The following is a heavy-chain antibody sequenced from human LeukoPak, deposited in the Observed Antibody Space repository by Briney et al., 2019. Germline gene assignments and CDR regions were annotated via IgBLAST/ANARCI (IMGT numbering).Heavy chain of an antibody. CDR2: ISGSGGST. CDR3: AKDGCSTSCLRDAFDI. V-gene: IGHV3-23*01. D-gene: IGHD2-2*01. CDR1: GFTFSSYA. J-gene: IGHJ3*02. Sequence: GGSLRLSCAASGFTFSSYAMSWVRQAPGKGLEWVSAISGSGGSTYYADSVKGRFTISRDNSKNTLCLQMNSLRAEDTAVYYCAKDGCSTSCLRDAFDIWGQGTMVTVSS.